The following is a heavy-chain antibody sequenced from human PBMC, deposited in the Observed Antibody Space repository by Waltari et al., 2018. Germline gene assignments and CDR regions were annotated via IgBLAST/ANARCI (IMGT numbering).Heavy chain of an antibody. CDR2: IRYDGSNK. V-gene: IGHV3-30*02. J-gene: IGHJ5*02. CDR3: AKGSYGWGAFDP. Sequence: QVQLVESGGGVVQPGGSLRLSCAASGFTFSSYGMHWLRQAPGKGLGWVAFIRYDGSNKYYADSVKGRFTISRDNSKNTLYLQMNSRRAEDATVYYCAKGSYGWGAFDPWGQGTLVTVSS. D-gene: IGHD5-18*01. CDR1: GFTFSSYG.